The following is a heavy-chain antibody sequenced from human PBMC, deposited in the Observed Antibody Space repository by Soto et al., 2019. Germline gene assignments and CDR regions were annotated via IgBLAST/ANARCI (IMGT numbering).Heavy chain of an antibody. CDR1: AYTCSAFY. CDR3: RVTGVSEVDY. CDR2: IYPDSGGT. V-gene: IGHV1-2*02. J-gene: IGHJ4*02. Sequence: ASVKVSCKKSAYTCSAFYIHCVLRSPAHGLDSMGWIYPDSGGTDYAQKFQGRVTMTRDTSISTAYMELSRLRSDDTAVYYCRVTGVSEVDYWGQGTLVTVSS. D-gene: IGHD2-8*01.